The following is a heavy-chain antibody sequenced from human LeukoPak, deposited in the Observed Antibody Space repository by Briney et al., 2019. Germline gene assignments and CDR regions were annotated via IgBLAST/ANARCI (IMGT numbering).Heavy chain of an antibody. D-gene: IGHD3-3*01. V-gene: IGHV3-30-3*01. CDR1: GFTFSSYA. J-gene: IGHJ4*02. CDR2: ISYDGSNK. CDR3: ARETTVLRFLEHGAGPAEFDY. Sequence: PGGSLRLSCAASGFTFSSYAMHWVRQAPGKGLEWVAVISYDGSNKYYADSVKGRFTISRDNSKNTLYLQMNSLRAEDTAVYYCARETTVLRFLEHGAGPAEFDYWGQGTLVTVSS.